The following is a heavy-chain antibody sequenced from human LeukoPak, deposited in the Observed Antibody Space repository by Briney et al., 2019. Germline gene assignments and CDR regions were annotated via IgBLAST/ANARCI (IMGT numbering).Heavy chain of an antibody. CDR1: GFTFSSYA. CDR3: ATQGRGAFDI. V-gene: IGHV3-23*01. CDR2: ISGSGDYT. Sequence: HSGGSLRLSCAASGFTFSSYAMSWARQAPGEGLEWVSGISGSGDYTYYADSVKGRSNISRDSSKNTLYLRMSSLRVEDTALYYCATQGRGAFDIWGQGTMVTVSS. J-gene: IGHJ3*02. D-gene: IGHD3-10*01.